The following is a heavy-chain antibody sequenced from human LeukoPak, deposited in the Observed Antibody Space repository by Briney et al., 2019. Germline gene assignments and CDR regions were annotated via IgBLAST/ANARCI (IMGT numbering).Heavy chain of an antibody. CDR3: ARGQIQLWSYYFDY. D-gene: IGHD5-18*01. CDR2: ISAYNGNT. V-gene: IGHV1-18*01. CDR1: GYTFTSYD. J-gene: IGHJ4*02. Sequence: GASVKVSCKASGYTFTSYDINWVRQAPGQGLEWMGWISAYNGNTNYAQKLQGRVTMTTDTSTSTAYMELRSLRSDDTAVYYCARGQIQLWSYYFDYWGQGTLVTVSS.